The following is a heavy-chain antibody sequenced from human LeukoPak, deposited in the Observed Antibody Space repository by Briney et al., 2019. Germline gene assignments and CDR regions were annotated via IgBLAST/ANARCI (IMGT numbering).Heavy chain of an antibody. Sequence: KPGGSLRLCCAAPGFTLSDYYMSWVRQAPGKGLEWVSYISSSGSTIYYADAVKGRFTISRDNSKNTLYLQMNSLRAEDTAVYDCARDPTYGGPGYFDYWGQGTLVTVSS. CDR1: GFTLSDYY. J-gene: IGHJ4*02. CDR2: ISSSGSTI. D-gene: IGHD4-23*01. V-gene: IGHV3-11*04. CDR3: ARDPTYGGPGYFDY.